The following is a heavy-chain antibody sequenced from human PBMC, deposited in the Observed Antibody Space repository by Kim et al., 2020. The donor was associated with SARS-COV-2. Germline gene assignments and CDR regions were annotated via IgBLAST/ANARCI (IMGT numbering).Heavy chain of an antibody. CDR1: GGSFSGYY. CDR2: INHSGST. V-gene: IGHV4-34*01. J-gene: IGHJ4*02. CDR3: VLVDTAMVYRDY. D-gene: IGHD5-18*01. Sequence: SETLSLTCAVYGGSFSGYYWSWIRQPPGKGLEWIGEINHSGSTNYNPSLKSRVTISVDTSKNQFSLKLSSVTAADTAVYYCVLVDTAMVYRDYWGQGTLVTVSS.